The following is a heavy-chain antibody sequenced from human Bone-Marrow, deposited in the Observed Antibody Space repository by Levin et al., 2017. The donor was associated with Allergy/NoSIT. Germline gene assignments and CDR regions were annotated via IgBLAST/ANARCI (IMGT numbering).Heavy chain of an antibody. CDR1: GFTFSNAW. Sequence: GGSLRLSCAASGFTFSNAWMSWVRQAPGKGLEWVGRIKSKTDGGTTDYAAPVKGRFTISRDDSKNTLYLQMNSLKTEDTAVYYCTTESITIFGVVSNWFDPWGQGTLVTVSS. D-gene: IGHD3-3*01. J-gene: IGHJ5*02. CDR2: IKSKTDGGTT. CDR3: TTESITIFGVVSNWFDP. V-gene: IGHV3-15*01.